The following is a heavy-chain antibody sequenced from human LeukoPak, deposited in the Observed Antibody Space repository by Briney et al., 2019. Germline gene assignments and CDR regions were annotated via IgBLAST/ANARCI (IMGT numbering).Heavy chain of an antibody. Sequence: SETLSDTCTVSGGSLSSYFWSWIRQPPGKGLEWIGYIYSRGLTRGSTNYNPSLKSRVTISVDTSKNQFSLKLSSVTAADTAVYYCARDQEYSWSYYRDRAYWGQGTLVTISS. CDR3: ARDQEYSWSYYRDRAY. V-gene: IGHV4-59*01. D-gene: IGHD1-26*01. CDR1: GGSLSSYF. J-gene: IGHJ4*02. CDR2: IYSRGLTRGST.